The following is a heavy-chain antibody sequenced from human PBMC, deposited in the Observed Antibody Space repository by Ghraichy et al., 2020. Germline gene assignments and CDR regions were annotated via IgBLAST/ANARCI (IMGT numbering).Heavy chain of an antibody. CDR2: IDGSGDTA. Sequence: GESLRLSCEASGFSFSSYVMTWVRQSPGKGLEWVAGIDGSGDTAYYVDSVKGRFIISRDNSKNTLYLHMKGLRAEDTAIYYCVSWIDYWGQGTLVSVSS. D-gene: IGHD5-12*01. V-gene: IGHV3-23*01. CDR3: VSWIDY. CDR1: GFSFSSYV. J-gene: IGHJ4*02.